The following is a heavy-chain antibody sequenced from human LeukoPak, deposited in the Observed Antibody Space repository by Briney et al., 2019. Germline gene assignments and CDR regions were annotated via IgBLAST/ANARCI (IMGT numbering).Heavy chain of an antibody. CDR2: INHSGST. Sequence: PSETLSLTCAVCGGSFSGYYWSWIRQPPGKGLEWIGEINHSGSTNYNPSLKSRVTISVDTSKNQFSLKLSSVTAADTAVYYCARHPYGSGSFDYWGQGTLVTVSS. V-gene: IGHV4-34*01. CDR1: GGSFSGYY. J-gene: IGHJ4*02. D-gene: IGHD3-10*01. CDR3: ARHPYGSGSFDY.